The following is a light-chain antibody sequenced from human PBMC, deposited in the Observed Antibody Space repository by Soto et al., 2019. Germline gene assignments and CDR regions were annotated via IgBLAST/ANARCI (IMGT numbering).Light chain of an antibody. J-gene: IGKJ1*01. CDR3: QQYTARPPWT. CDR1: HHVATT. Sequence: EIVMTQSPVTLSVSPGERATLSCMASHHVATTLALYQHKPGQPPRLLIYGASTMDTGVSARFSGSGSGTEFTLNISSLQSDDFAVYYCQQYTARPPWTFGQGTRV. CDR2: GAS. V-gene: IGKV3-15*01.